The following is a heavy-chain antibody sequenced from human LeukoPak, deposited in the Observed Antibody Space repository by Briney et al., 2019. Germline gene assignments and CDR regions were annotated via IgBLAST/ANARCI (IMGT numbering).Heavy chain of an antibody. Sequence: APVKVSCKITGYIFNSYGISWVRQAPGQGLEWMGWISAYNGNTNYAQKFQGRVTLTADTSTSTAYMDLRSLRYDDTAVYYCARAYYDSSGALDHWGQGTLVTVSS. CDR3: ARAYYDSSGALDH. V-gene: IGHV1-18*01. J-gene: IGHJ4*02. D-gene: IGHD3-22*01. CDR1: GYIFNSYG. CDR2: ISAYNGNT.